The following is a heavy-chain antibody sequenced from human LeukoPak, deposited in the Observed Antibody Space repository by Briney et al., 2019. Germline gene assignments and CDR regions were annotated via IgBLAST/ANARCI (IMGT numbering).Heavy chain of an antibody. CDR1: GFTFSDYY. CDR2: IKNKIDGGTA. J-gene: IGHJ3*02. Sequence: PGGSLRLSCAASGFTFSDYYMSWVRQAPGKGLEWVGRIKNKIDGGTADYAAPVKGRFTISRDDSKNMLYLQMNSLRTEDTAVYYCTSYNDRDAFNIWGQGTMVTVS. V-gene: IGHV3-15*01. D-gene: IGHD3-3*01. CDR3: TSYNDRDAFNI.